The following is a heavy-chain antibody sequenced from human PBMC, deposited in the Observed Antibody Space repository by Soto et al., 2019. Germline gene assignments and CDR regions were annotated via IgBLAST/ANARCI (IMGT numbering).Heavy chain of an antibody. D-gene: IGHD1-26*01. V-gene: IGHV4-59*12. CDR2: IYHSGST. J-gene: IGHJ3*02. Sequence: PSETLSLTCTVSGGSISSYYWSWIRQPPGKGLEWIGEIYHSGSTNYNPSLKSRVTISVDKSKNQFSLKLSSVTAADTAVYYCARTTTTSANNVADAFDIWGQGTMVTVSS. CDR1: GGSISSYY. CDR3: ARTTTTSANNVADAFDI.